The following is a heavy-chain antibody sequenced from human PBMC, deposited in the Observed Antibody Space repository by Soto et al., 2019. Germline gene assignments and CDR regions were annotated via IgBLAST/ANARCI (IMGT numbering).Heavy chain of an antibody. J-gene: IGHJ4*02. V-gene: IGHV3-30*18. CDR2: ISDDGSNK. CDR1: GFTFSSYG. D-gene: IGHD2-15*01. Sequence: QVQLVESGGGVVQPGRSLRLSCAASGFTFSSYGMHWVRQAPGKGLEWVAVISDDGSNKYYADSVKGRFTISRDNSKNTLDLQMNSLRAEDTAVYYCAKERDIVVVVAPLDYWGQGTLVTVSS. CDR3: AKERDIVVVVAPLDY.